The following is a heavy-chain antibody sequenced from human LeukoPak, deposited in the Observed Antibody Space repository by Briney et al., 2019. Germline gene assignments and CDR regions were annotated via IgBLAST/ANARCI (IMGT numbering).Heavy chain of an antibody. CDR2: ITGSSRYI. V-gene: IGHV3-21*01. D-gene: IGHD6-19*01. J-gene: IGHJ4*02. Sequence: GGSLRLSCAASGFTFSSYSMNWVRQAPGKGLEWVSSITGSSRYIYYADSVKGRFTISRDNAKNSLYLQMNSLRAEDTAVYYCAREPWSSGWLYFDYWGQGTLVTVSS. CDR3: AREPWSSGWLYFDY. CDR1: GFTFSSYS.